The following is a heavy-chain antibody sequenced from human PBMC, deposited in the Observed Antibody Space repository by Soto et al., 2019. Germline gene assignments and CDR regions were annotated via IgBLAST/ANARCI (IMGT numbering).Heavy chain of an antibody. Sequence: EVQLVESGGDLVQPGRSLRLSCAASGFSFGDYGMHWVRQAPGKGLEWVSGISWKSASIGYADSVKGRFTTSRDNAKNLLYLQMNSLSAEDTALYHCAKSRGGTANGLDVWGQGTTVTVSS. CDR2: ISWKSASI. D-gene: IGHD2-15*01. J-gene: IGHJ6*02. V-gene: IGHV3-9*01. CDR1: GFSFGDYG. CDR3: AKSRGGTANGLDV.